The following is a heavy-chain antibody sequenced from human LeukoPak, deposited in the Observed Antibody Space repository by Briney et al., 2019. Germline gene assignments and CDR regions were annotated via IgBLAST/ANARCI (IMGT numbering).Heavy chain of an antibody. D-gene: IGHD2-15*01. CDR3: ARAPGSYDAFDI. CDR2: IYYSGST. J-gene: IGHJ3*02. Sequence: SETLSLTCTVSGGSISSYYWSWIRQPPGKGLEWIGYIYYSGSTNYNPSLESRVTISVDTSKNQFSLKLSSVTAAVTAVYYCARAPGSYDAFDIWGQGTMVTVSS. V-gene: IGHV4-59*01. CDR1: GGSISSYY.